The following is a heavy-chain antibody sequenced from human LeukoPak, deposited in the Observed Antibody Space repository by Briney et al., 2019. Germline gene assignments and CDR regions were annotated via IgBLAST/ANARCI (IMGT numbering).Heavy chain of an antibody. CDR1: GYSFTSYW. CDR2: TYPGDSDT. V-gene: IGHV5-51*01. Sequence: GESLKISCKGSGYSFTSYWIGWVRQMPGKGLEWMGITYPGDSDTRYSPSFQGQVTISADKSISTAYLQWSSLKASDTAMYYCARLPPPIIAVAGSYYYGMDVWGQGTTVTVSS. D-gene: IGHD6-19*01. CDR3: ARLPPPIIAVAGSYYYGMDV. J-gene: IGHJ6*02.